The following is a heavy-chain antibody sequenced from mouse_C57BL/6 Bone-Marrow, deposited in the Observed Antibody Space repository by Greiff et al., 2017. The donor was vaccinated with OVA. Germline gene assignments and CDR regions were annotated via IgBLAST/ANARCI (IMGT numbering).Heavy chain of an antibody. CDR2: ISSGGDYI. CDR1: GFTFSSYA. CDR3: TREGGYDYDGGGLDY. J-gene: IGHJ2*01. D-gene: IGHD2-4*01. V-gene: IGHV5-9-1*02. Sequence: EVKLVESGEGLVKPGGSLKLSCAASGFTFSSYAMSWVRQTPEKRLEWVAYISSGGDYIYYADTVKGRFTISRDNARNTLYLQMSSLKSEDTAMYYCTREGGYDYDGGGLDYWGQGTTLTVSS.